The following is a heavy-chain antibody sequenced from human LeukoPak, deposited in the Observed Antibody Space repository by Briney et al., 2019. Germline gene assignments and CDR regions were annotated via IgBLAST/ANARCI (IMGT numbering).Heavy chain of an antibody. CDR2: IYYSGST. D-gene: IGHD3-10*01. Sequence: SETLSLTCTVSGGSISSYYWSWIRQPPGKGLEWIGYIYYSGSTNYNPSLKSRVTISVDTSKNQFSLKLSSVTAADTAVYYCARDRDAYLDYWGQGTLVTASS. V-gene: IGHV4-59*01. CDR3: ARDRDAYLDY. CDR1: GGSISSYY. J-gene: IGHJ4*02.